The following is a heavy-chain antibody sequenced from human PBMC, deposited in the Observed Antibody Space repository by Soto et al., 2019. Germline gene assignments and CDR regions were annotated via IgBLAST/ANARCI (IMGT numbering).Heavy chain of an antibody. J-gene: IGHJ6*02. CDR3: ARRTTVVTPATYYYYGMDV. D-gene: IGHD4-17*01. CDR1: GGSFSGYY. CDR2: INHSGST. V-gene: IGHV4-34*01. Sequence: SETLSLTCAVYGGSFSGYYWSWIRQPPGKGLEWIGEINHSGSTNYIPSLKSRVTISVDTSKNQFSLKLSSVTAADTAVYYCARRTTVVTPATYYYYGMDVWGQGTTVTVSS.